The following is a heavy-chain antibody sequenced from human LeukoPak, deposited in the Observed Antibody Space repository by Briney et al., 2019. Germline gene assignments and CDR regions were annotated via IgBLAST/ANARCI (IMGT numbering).Heavy chain of an antibody. CDR1: GFTFSSYA. D-gene: IGHD3-3*01. Sequence: GGSLRPSCAASGFTFSSYAMHWVRQAPGKGLEWVAVISYDGSNKYYADSVKGRFTISRDNSKNTLYLQMNSLRAEDTAVYYCARSHYDFWSGYYSLDNYYYGMDVWGQGTTVTVSS. V-gene: IGHV3-30-3*01. CDR3: ARSHYDFWSGYYSLDNYYYGMDV. CDR2: ISYDGSNK. J-gene: IGHJ6*02.